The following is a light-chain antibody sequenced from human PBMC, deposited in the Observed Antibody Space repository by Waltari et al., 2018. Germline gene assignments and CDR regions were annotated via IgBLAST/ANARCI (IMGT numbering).Light chain of an antibody. CDR2: GAS. Sequence: EIIMTQSPATLSVSPGERATLSCGASQSVSNNLARYQHKVGQAPRLLIYGASTRATGIPVRFRGSGSGTDFTLTISSLQSEDFAVYYCQQYNKWPRTFGQGTKVEIK. CDR1: QSVSNN. V-gene: IGKV3-15*01. CDR3: QQYNKWPRT. J-gene: IGKJ1*01.